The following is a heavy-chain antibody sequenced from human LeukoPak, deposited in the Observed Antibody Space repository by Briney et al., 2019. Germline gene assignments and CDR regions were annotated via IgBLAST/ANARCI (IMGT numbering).Heavy chain of an antibody. CDR3: ARSLGYYYDSSGYYG. CDR2: INAGNGNT. D-gene: IGHD3-22*01. J-gene: IGHJ4*02. V-gene: IGHV1-3*01. Sequence: ASVTVSCTASGYTFTSYAMHWVRQAPGQRLEWMGWINAGNGNTKYSQKFQGRVTITRDTSASTAYMELSSLRSEDTAVYYCARSLGYYYDSSGYYGWGQGTLVTVSS. CDR1: GYTFTSYA.